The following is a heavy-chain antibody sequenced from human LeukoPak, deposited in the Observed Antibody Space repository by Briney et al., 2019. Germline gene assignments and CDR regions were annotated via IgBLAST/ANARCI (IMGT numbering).Heavy chain of an antibody. V-gene: IGHV3-30*18. CDR1: GFTFSAYG. Sequence: HPGGSLRLSCAVSGFTFSAYGMHWVRQAPGKGLEWVAITSYDGINKYYPDSVKGRFTISRDNSKNTLYLQMNSLRAEDTAVYYCAKDTRDDHHSDYWGQGTLVTVSS. CDR3: AKDTRDDHHSDY. CDR2: TSYDGINK. D-gene: IGHD1-14*01. J-gene: IGHJ4*02.